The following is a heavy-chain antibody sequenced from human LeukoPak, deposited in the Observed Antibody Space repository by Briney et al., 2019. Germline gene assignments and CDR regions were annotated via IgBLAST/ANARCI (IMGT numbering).Heavy chain of an antibody. V-gene: IGHV1-8*01. J-gene: IGHJ1*01. CDR1: GYTLTELS. CDR2: MNPNSGNT. CDR3: ARGPVDTAMASLYFQH. Sequence: SVKVSCKVSGYTLTELSMHWVRQATGQGLEWMGWMNPNSGNTGYAQKFQGRVTMTRNTSISTAYMELSSLRSEDTAVYYCARGPVDTAMASLYFQHWGQGTLVTVSS. D-gene: IGHD5-18*01.